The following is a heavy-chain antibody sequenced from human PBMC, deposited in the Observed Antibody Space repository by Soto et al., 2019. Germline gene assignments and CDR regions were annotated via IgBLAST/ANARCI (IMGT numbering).Heavy chain of an antibody. CDR2: MSYDGSDT. CDR1: VFISINNV. V-gene: IGHV3-30*02. CDR3: TIVRVEDSAIEH. D-gene: IGHD5-18*01. Sequence: PVVSLILSCLFSVFISINNVIHWFRQTPGKGLEWVAFMSYDGSDTFYADSVKGRFTISRDNSKNNLFLHMSNLRAEDTAMYYCTIVRVEDSAIEHWGKGNMVNVSS. J-gene: IGHJ4*02.